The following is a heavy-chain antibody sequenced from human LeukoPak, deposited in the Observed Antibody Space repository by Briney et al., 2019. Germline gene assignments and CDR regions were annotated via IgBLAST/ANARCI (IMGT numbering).Heavy chain of an antibody. Sequence: GGSLRLSCAASGFTFSSYAMSWVRQAPGKGLEWVSAISGSGGSTYYVDSVKGRFTISRDNSKNTLYLQMNSLRAEDTAVYYCASDNYGDYYFDYWGQGTLVTVSS. CDR3: ASDNYGDYYFDY. V-gene: IGHV3-23*01. D-gene: IGHD4-17*01. CDR1: GFTFSSYA. CDR2: ISGSGGST. J-gene: IGHJ4*02.